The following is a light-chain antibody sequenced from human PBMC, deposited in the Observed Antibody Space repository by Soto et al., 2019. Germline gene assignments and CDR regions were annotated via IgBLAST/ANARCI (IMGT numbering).Light chain of an antibody. CDR1: SSDVGAYNY. CDR2: EVS. Sequence: QSALTQPASVSGSPGQSITISCTGTSSDVGAYNYVSWYQQHPGKAPKLVIFEVSNRPSGVSTAFSGSKSGNTASLTISGLQAEDEADYYCSSYTSSRAYVFGIGTKLTVL. J-gene: IGLJ1*01. V-gene: IGLV2-14*01. CDR3: SSYTSSRAYV.